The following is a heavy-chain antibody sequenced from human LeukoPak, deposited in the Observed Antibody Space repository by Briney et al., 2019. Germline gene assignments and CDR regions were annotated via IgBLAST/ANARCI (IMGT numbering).Heavy chain of an antibody. CDR3: ASRGFSITMIDGETPFDY. D-gene: IGHD3-22*01. J-gene: IGHJ4*02. V-gene: IGHV3-7*01. CDR2: IKQDGSEK. CDR1: GFTFSGYW. Sequence: GGSLRLSCAASGFTFSGYWMSWVRQAPGKGLEWVANIKQDGSEKYYVDSVKGRFTISRDNAKNSLYLQMNSLRAEDTAVYYCASRGFSITMIDGETPFDYWGQGTLVTVSS.